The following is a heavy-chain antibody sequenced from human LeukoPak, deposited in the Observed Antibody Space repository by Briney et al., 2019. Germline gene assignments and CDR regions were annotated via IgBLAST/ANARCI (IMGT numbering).Heavy chain of an antibody. D-gene: IGHD6-13*01. Sequence: ASVKVSCKASGYTFTSYYMHWVRQAPGQGLEWMGIINPSGGSTSYAQKFQGRVTMTRDTSTSTVYMELSGLRFEDTAVYYCARVLIAAAVLDPWGQGTLVTVSS. J-gene: IGHJ5*02. CDR2: INPSGGST. CDR1: GYTFTSYY. CDR3: ARVLIAAAVLDP. V-gene: IGHV1-46*01.